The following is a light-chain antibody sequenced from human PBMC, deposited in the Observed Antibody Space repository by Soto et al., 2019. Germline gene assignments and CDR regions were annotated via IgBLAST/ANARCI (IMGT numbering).Light chain of an antibody. CDR2: AAT. CDR1: QGINSR. Sequence: DLQMTQSPSSVSASVGDRVTITCRASQGINSRLAWYQQKPGKGPKVLIYAATSWQSGVPSRFSGSGSGTDFTLAISRLQPEDSATYYCQQSFTPPYTFGQGTKLEIK. V-gene: IGKV1-12*01. CDR3: QQSFTPPYT. J-gene: IGKJ2*01.